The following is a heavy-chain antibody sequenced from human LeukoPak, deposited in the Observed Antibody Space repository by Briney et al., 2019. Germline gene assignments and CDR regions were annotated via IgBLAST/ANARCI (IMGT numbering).Heavy chain of an antibody. V-gene: IGHV3-49*03. CDR3: TGFPYCSSTSCLILDV. Sequence: GRSLRLSCTASGFTFGDYAMSWFRQAPGKGLEWVGFIRSKAYGGTTEYAASVKGRFTISRDDSKSIAYLQMNSLKTEDTAVYYCTGFPYCSSTSCLILDVWGQGTTVTVSS. D-gene: IGHD2-2*01. CDR2: IRSKAYGGTT. J-gene: IGHJ6*02. CDR1: GFTFGDYA.